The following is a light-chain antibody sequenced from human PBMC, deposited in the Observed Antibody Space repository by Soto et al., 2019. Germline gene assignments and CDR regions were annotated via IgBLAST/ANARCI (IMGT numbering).Light chain of an antibody. J-gene: IGLJ1*01. CDR3: ASYTTSSTYV. Sequence: QSVLTQPASVSGSPGQSSAISCTGTSSDVGGYCYVSWYQQQPGKAPKLVISDVSNRPSGVSDRFSGSKSGNTASLTISGLQTEDEADYYCASYTTSSTYVFGTGTKVTVL. CDR1: SSDVGGYCY. V-gene: IGLV2-14*01. CDR2: DVS.